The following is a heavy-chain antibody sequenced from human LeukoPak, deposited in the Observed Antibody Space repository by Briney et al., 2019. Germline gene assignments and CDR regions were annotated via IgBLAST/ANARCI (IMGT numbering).Heavy chain of an antibody. Sequence: ASVKVSCKASGGTFSSYAISWVRQAPGQGLEWMGGIIPIFGTANYAQKFQGRVTITADESTSTAYMELSSLRSEDTAVYYCARVTTVTTVLDAFDIWGQGTMVTVSS. V-gene: IGHV1-69*01. CDR2: IIPIFGTA. CDR1: GGTFSSYA. CDR3: ARVTTVTTVLDAFDI. J-gene: IGHJ3*02. D-gene: IGHD4-17*01.